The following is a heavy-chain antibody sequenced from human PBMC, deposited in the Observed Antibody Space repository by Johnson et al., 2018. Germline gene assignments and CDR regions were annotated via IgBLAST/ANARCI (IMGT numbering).Heavy chain of an antibody. Sequence: QVQLVESGPGLVKPSETLSLTCTVSGGSISSYYWSWIRQPPGKGLEWIGYIYYSGSTNYNPSLKSRVTISLDTSKNQFSLKLSSVTAADTAVHYCARGYYYDSSGYYPPIDAFDIWGQGTMVTVSS. D-gene: IGHD3-22*01. CDR3: ARGYYYDSSGYYPPIDAFDI. V-gene: IGHV4-59*01. CDR2: IYYSGST. CDR1: GGSISSYY. J-gene: IGHJ3*02.